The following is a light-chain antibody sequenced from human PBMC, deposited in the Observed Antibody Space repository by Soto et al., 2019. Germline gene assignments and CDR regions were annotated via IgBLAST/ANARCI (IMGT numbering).Light chain of an antibody. CDR3: AAWDDSLNGVV. J-gene: IGLJ2*01. CDR2: SNN. V-gene: IGLV1-44*01. Sequence: QSVLTQPPSASGTPGQRVTISCSGSSYNIGSNTVNWYQQLPGTAPKLLIYSNNQRPSVVPDRFSGSKSGTSASLAISGLQSDDDADYYCAAWDDSLNGVVFGGGTKLTVL. CDR1: SYNIGSNT.